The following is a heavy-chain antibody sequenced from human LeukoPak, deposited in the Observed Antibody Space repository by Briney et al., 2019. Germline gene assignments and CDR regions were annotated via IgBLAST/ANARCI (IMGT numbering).Heavy chain of an antibody. D-gene: IGHD2-15*01. Sequence: ASVKVSCKSSGYPFIAYYLHWVRQAPGQGREGMGWINPNSGGSNYAHKFQGRVTMTRDASLSTVYMEMNRLRSDDTAVYFCARAVAVAAHLGAWFDLWGQGTLVTVSS. CDR2: INPNSGGS. CDR3: ARAVAVAAHLGAWFDL. J-gene: IGHJ5*02. CDR1: GYPFIAYY. V-gene: IGHV1-2*02.